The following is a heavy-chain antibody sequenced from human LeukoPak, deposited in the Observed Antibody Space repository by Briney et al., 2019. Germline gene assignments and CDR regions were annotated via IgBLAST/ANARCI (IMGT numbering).Heavy chain of an antibody. Sequence: GGSLRLSCAASGFTLSSYAMSWVRQAPGKGLEWVSSICASGGSTNYADSVKGRFTISRDNSKNTVYLQMNSLRAEDTAVYYCAKVMKGSERLTMVRGVIIKTAGLYYMDVWGKGTTVTVSS. CDR1: GFTLSSYA. V-gene: IGHV3-23*01. D-gene: IGHD3-10*01. CDR2: ICASGGST. J-gene: IGHJ6*03. CDR3: AKVMKGSERLTMVRGVIIKTAGLYYMDV.